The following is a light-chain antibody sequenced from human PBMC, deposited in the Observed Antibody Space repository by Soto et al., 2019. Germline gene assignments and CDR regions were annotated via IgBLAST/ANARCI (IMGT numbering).Light chain of an antibody. J-gene: IGKJ1*01. CDR3: HHCDTGWT. CDR1: QSIGRF. Sequence: IPMSKAPSTLRAYVEARVTITFRASQSIGRFLAWYQHQPGKAPKLLIYDASTLESGVPSRFSGTGSGTEFTFSSTSMQPEELGTYKSHHCDTGWTFGQGTKVDI. CDR2: DAS. V-gene: IGKV1-5*01.